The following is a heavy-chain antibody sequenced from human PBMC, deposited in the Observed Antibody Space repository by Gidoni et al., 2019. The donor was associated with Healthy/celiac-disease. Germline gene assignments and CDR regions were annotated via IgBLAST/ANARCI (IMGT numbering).Heavy chain of an antibody. CDR1: GFTFSSYG. V-gene: IGHV3-30*18. D-gene: IGHD1-7*01. Sequence: QVQLVESGGGVVQPGRSLRLSCAASGFTFSSYGMHWVRQAPGKGLEWVAVISYDGSNKYYADSVKGRFTISRDNSKNTLYLQMNSLRAEDTAVYYGAKVLWLNWNYPVDYWGQGTLVTVSS. CDR3: AKVLWLNWNYPVDY. CDR2: ISYDGSNK. J-gene: IGHJ4*02.